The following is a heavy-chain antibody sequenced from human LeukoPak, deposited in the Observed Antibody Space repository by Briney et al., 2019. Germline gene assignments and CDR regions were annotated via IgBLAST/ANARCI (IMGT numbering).Heavy chain of an antibody. CDR1: GGSISSYY. Sequence: SETLSLTCTVSGGSISSYYWSWIRQSPGKQLEWIGYNYYSVSTNYNPSLKSRVTISVDTSKNQFSLKLNSVTAADTAVYYCARDEGYSSGYFDYWGQGTLVTVSS. CDR2: NYYSVST. D-gene: IGHD6-19*01. CDR3: ARDEGYSSGYFDY. J-gene: IGHJ4*02. V-gene: IGHV4-59*01.